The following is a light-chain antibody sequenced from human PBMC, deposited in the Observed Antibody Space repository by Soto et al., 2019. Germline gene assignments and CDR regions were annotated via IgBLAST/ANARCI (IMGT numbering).Light chain of an antibody. CDR3: QQRET. CDR1: QSLLHSNGYNY. J-gene: IGKJ1*01. Sequence: MTQSPLSLPVTPGEPASISCRSSQSLLHSNGYNYLNWYQQKPGKAPKLLIYAASSLQSGVPSRFSGSGSGTDFTLTISSLQPEDFATYYCQQRETFGQGTKVEIK. CDR2: AAS. V-gene: IGKV1-39*01.